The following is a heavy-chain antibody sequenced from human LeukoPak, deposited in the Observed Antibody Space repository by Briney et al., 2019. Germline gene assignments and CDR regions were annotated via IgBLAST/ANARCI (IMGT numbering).Heavy chain of an antibody. CDR2: SYHSGST. Sequence: PSQTLALTCAVSGGSISSGGYSWSWIRQPPGKGLEWIGYSYHSGSTYYNPSLKSRVTISVDRSKNQFSLKLSPVTAADTAVYYCARARVPIAAAGTGWFDPWGQGTPVTVSS. V-gene: IGHV4-30-2*01. CDR3: ARARVPIAAAGTGWFDP. J-gene: IGHJ5*02. D-gene: IGHD6-13*01. CDR1: GGSISSGGYS.